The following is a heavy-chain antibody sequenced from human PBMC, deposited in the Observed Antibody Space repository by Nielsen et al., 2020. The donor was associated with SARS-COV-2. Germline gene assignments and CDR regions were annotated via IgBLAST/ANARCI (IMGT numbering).Heavy chain of an antibody. CDR3: AKEGPYGELDY. CDR1: GFIFSDYN. D-gene: IGHD4-17*01. V-gene: IGHV3-21*01. J-gene: IGHJ4*02. CDR2: ISSRSDYI. Sequence: GGSLRLSCAASGFIFSDYNMNWVRQAPGKGLEWVSFISSRSDYIYYADSMKGRFTISRDNSKNTLYLQMNSLRAEDTAVYYCAKEGPYGELDYWGQGTLVTVSS.